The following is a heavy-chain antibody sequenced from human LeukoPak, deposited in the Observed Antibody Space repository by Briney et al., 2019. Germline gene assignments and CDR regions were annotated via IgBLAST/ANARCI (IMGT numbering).Heavy chain of an antibody. CDR1: GFTVSSNY. CDR3: ATRLRNHFDY. V-gene: IGHV3-53*01. Sequence: PGGSLRLSCAASGFTVSSNYMSWVRQAPGKGLEWVSTISDNAHGADTHYADSVKGRFTISRDDSQNTLYLQMNSLRADDTAVYFCATRLRNHFDYWGQGTPVTVSS. J-gene: IGHJ4*02. D-gene: IGHD5-12*01. CDR2: ISDNAHGADT.